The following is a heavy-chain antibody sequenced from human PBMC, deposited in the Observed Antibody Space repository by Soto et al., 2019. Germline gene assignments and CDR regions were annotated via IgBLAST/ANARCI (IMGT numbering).Heavy chain of an antibody. V-gene: IGHV4-31*03. CDR3: AALTATYWNFSI. Sequence: SETLSLTCTVFGDSITAGGHYWAWIRQRPEKGLEWLGYIHYSGTTDYNPSLKSRLTVSVDTSKNQFSLSLSSVTAADTAIYYCAALTATYWNFSIWGRGTLVTVSS. D-gene: IGHD2-21*02. J-gene: IGHJ2*01. CDR1: GDSITAGGHY. CDR2: IHYSGTT.